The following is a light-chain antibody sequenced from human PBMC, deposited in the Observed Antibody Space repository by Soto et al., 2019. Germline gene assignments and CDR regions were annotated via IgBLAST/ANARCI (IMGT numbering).Light chain of an antibody. V-gene: IGKV3-20*01. J-gene: IGKJ1*01. CDR1: QSVSSSY. CDR2: GAS. CDR3: QQYNSWLWT. Sequence: EIVLTQSPRTLSLSPGERATLSCRASQSVSSSYLAWYQQKPGQAPRLLIYGASSRATGIPDRFSGSGSGTEFTLIISSLQSEDSAVYYCQQYNSWLWTFGQGTKVDI.